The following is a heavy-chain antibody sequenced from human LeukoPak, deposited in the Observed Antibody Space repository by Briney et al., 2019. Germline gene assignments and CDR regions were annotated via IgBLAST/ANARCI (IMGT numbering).Heavy chain of an antibody. J-gene: IGHJ1*01. CDR3: ARDLSGWPEGSPS. D-gene: IGHD6-19*01. CDR1: GFTFSSYS. V-gene: IGHV3-21*01. CDR2: ISSSSSDI. Sequence: SGGSLRLSCAASGFTFSSYSMNWIRQAPGKGLEWVSSISSSSSDIYYADSVKGRFTISRDNAKNSLYLQMNSLRAEDTAVYYCARDLSGWPEGSPSWGQGTLVTVSS.